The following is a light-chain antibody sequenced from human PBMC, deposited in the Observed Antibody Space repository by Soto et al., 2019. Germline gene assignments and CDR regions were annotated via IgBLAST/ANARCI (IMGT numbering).Light chain of an antibody. V-gene: IGKV3-20*01. J-gene: IGKJ2*01. CDR1: QTIGSTY. Sequence: EIVLTQSPGTLSLSPGERATLSCRASQTIGSTYLAWYQQKPGQAPRLLIYSVSSRATDIPDRFTGRGSGTDFTLTISRLEPEDFAVYYCQHCDNSPMYTFGQGTRLEI. CDR3: QHCDNSPMYT. CDR2: SVS.